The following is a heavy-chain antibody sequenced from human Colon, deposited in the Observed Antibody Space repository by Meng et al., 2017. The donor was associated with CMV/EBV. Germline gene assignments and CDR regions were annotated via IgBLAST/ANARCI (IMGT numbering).Heavy chain of an antibody. V-gene: IGHV3-74*03. CDR2: ISHEGSRT. D-gene: IGHD4/OR15-4a*01. CDR1: GFTFIGYW. CDR3: ARDRLGDNDYVFDQ. J-gene: IGHJ4*02. Sequence: GGSLRLSCTGSGFTFIGYWMHWVRQSPEKGLMWVARISHEGSRTMYADSVKGRFTVSRDNARNALYLQMSSLRDDDTAVYYCARDRLGDNDYVFDQWGQGMMVTVSS.